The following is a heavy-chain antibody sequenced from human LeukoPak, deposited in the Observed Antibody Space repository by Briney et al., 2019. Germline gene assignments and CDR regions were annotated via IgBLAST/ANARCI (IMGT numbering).Heavy chain of an antibody. J-gene: IGHJ5*02. CDR3: ARIYMKQASAS. CDR2: ISYDGSNK. CDR1: GFTFSSYA. D-gene: IGHD3-10*01. V-gene: IGHV3-30-3*01. Sequence: AGGSLRLSCAASGFTFSSYAMHWVRQAPGKGLEWVAVISYDGSNKYYADSVKGRFTISRDNSKNTLYLQMNSLRAEDTALYYCARIYMKQASASWGQGALVTVSS.